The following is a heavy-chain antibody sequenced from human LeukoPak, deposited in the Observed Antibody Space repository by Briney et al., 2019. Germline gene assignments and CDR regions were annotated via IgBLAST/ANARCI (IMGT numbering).Heavy chain of an antibody. Sequence: GGSLRLSCAASGFTFSDYVMNWVRQAPGKGLEWVSSISSSRASKYYYADSVKGRFTISRDDAKNSLYLQMNSLRAEDTAVYYCARDVGQWLAMGDYYYYYGMDVWGQGTTVTVSS. CDR3: ARDVGQWLAMGDYYYYYGMDV. J-gene: IGHJ6*02. CDR2: ISSSRASK. V-gene: IGHV3-21*01. CDR1: GFTFSDYV. D-gene: IGHD6-19*01.